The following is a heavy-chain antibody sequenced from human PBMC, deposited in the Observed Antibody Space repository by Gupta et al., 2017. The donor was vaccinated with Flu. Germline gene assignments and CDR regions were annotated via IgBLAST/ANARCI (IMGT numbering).Heavy chain of an antibody. CDR3: AKVGVPWSLTYFDY. CDR1: GFTFGSYA. J-gene: IGHJ4*02. D-gene: IGHD2-8*01. CDR2: ISGSGANI. Sequence: EVHLLESGGGLVQPGGSLRLSCAASGFTFGSYAMRWVRQAPGKGLEWVSGISGSGANIFYADSVKGRFIISRANSKNTMYLQMNRLRAEDTAVYYCAKVGVPWSLTYFDYCCQGTLVTVSS. V-gene: IGHV3-23*01.